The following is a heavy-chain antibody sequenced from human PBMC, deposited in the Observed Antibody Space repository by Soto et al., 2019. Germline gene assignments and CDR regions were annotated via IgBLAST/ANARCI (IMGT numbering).Heavy chain of an antibody. Sequence: QITLRESGPTLVKPTQTLTVTCSFSGFSFTASGVGVGWFRQPPGQALQWLALIYWNGNERYSPSLNKRLTVTKDTSKNLVVLTMTNVDPVDTATYFCAHELSGYYYVMDVWGPGTNVTVSS. CDR3: AHELSGYYYVMDV. CDR1: GFSFTASGVG. CDR2: IYWNGNE. D-gene: IGHD3-10*02. V-gene: IGHV2-5*01. J-gene: IGHJ6*02.